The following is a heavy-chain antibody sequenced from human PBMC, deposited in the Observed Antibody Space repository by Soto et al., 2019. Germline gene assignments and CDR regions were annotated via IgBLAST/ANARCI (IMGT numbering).Heavy chain of an antibody. CDR1: GLSVRNNY. CDR2: IYNDGTT. V-gene: IGHV3-53*01. CDR3: VRPLPSGRNYGMDV. J-gene: IGHJ6*02. D-gene: IGHD3-10*01. Sequence: GGSLRLSCTASGLSVRNNYMSWVRQAPGMGLEWVSVIYNDGTTYYADSVKGRFTISRDTSKNTLSLQMDSLRAGDTAVYYCVRPLPSGRNYGMDVWGQGTTVTVSS.